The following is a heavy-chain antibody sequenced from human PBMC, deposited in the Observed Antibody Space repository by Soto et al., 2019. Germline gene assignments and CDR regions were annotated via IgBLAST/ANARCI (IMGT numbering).Heavy chain of an antibody. Sequence: EVQLVECGGGLVQPGGSLRLSCAASGFTFTGYWMSWVRQAPGKGLEWVANTNEDGREKFYVDSVKGRFTIPRDNAKNSLYLQMNSLRAEDTAVYYCARDRGALGPWGQGTLVTVSS. J-gene: IGHJ5*02. CDR1: GFTFTGYW. CDR3: ARDRGALGP. CDR2: TNEDGREK. V-gene: IGHV3-7*01. D-gene: IGHD3-16*01.